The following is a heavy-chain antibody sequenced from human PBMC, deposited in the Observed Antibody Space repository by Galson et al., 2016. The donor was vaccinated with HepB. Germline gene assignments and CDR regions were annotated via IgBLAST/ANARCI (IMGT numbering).Heavy chain of an antibody. V-gene: IGHV4-61*09. CDR3: ARVNRGERGNLYFGLDV. J-gene: IGHJ6*04. D-gene: IGHD3-10*01. CDR1: GDSIRNSSGYY. CDR2: IYISGTT. Sequence: TLSLTCTVSGDSIRNSSGYYWTWIRQPAGKGLQWIGHIYISGTTKYSPSLKSRVTLSVDTPKDHFSLNLTSATAADGAVYYCARVNRGERGNLYFGLDVWGKGTTATVSS.